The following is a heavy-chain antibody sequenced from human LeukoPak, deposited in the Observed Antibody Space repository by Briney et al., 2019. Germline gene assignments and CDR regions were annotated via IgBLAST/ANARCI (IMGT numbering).Heavy chain of an antibody. CDR2: INHSGST. CDR3: ARGGPSLRYSSSWYKV. V-gene: IGHV4-34*01. CDR1: GGSFSGYY. J-gene: IGHJ4*02. Sequence: SETLSLTCAVYGGSFSGYYWSWIRQPPGKGLEWIGEINHSGSTNYNPSLKSRVTISVDTSKNQFSLKLSSVTAADTAVYYCARGGPSLRYSSSWYKVWGQGTLVTVSS. D-gene: IGHD6-13*01.